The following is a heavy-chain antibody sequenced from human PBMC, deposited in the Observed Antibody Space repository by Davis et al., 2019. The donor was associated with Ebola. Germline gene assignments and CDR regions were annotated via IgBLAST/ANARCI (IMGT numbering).Heavy chain of an antibody. J-gene: IGHJ6*02. CDR3: ARDSRYDSSGYYRNYYYGMDV. D-gene: IGHD3-22*01. V-gene: IGHV3-7*01. CDR2: IKPDGGEK. Sequence: GGSLRLSCAASGFTFSSYGMHWVRQAPGKGLEWVANIKPDGGEKYYVESVKGRFTISRDNANNTLYLQMNSLRAEDTAVYYCARDSRYDSSGYYRNYYYGMDVWGQGTTVTVSS. CDR1: GFTFSSYG.